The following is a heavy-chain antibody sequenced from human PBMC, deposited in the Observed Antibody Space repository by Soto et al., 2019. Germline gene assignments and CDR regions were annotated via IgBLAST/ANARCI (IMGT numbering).Heavy chain of an antibody. D-gene: IGHD1-26*01. CDR3: ARGPIVGARRFDY. CDR2: INSDGSST. Sequence: QPGGSLRLSCAASGFTFSSYWMHWVRQAPGKGLVWVSRINSDGSSTSYADSVKGRFTISRDNAKNTLYLQMNSLRAEDTAVYYCARGPIVGARRFDYWGQGTLVTVS. V-gene: IGHV3-74*01. CDR1: GFTFSSYW. J-gene: IGHJ4*02.